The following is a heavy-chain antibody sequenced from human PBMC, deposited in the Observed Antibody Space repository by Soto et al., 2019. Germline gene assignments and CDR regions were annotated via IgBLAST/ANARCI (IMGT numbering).Heavy chain of an antibody. CDR3: AVPLSNCTNGVCYLPPHYFDY. CDR2: IIPIFGTA. CDR1: GGTFSSYA. Sequence: QVQLVQSGAEVKKPGSSVKVSCKASGGTFSSYAISWVRQAPGQGLEWKGGIIPIFGTANYAQKFQGRVTITADKSTRTAYMELSSLRSDDTAVYYCAVPLSNCTNGVCYLPPHYFDYWGQGTLVTVSS. V-gene: IGHV1-69*06. J-gene: IGHJ4*02. D-gene: IGHD2-8*01.